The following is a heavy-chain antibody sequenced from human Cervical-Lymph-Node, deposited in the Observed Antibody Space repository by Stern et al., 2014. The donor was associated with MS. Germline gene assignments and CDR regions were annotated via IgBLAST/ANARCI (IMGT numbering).Heavy chain of an antibody. Sequence: QEQLVQSGAEVKKVWSSLQVSCKASGYTLSSHTLSWVRQAPGQGLEWMGGLITVYDATNYAQQFQGRVKITSDETTNTAHMELSSLGSEDTAVYYCATGAHGMDVWGQGTAVSVSS. V-gene: IGHV1-69*01. CDR1: GYTLSSHT. CDR2: LITVYDAT. D-gene: IGHD3-10*01. J-gene: IGHJ6*02. CDR3: ATGAHGMDV.